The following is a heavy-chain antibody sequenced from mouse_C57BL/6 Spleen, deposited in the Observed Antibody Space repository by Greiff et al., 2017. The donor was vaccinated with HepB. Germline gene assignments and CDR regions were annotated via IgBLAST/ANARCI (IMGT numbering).Heavy chain of an antibody. CDR1: GYAFSSSW. CDR3: ASETAPWFAY. D-gene: IGHD3-2*01. CDR2: IYPGDGDT. J-gene: IGHJ3*01. V-gene: IGHV1-82*01. Sequence: VQLQQSGPELVKPGASVKISCKASGYAFSSSWMNWVKQRPGKGLEWIGRIYPGDGDTNYNGKFKGKATLTADKSSSTAYMQRRSLTSEDSAVYLCASETAPWFAYWGQGTLVTVSA.